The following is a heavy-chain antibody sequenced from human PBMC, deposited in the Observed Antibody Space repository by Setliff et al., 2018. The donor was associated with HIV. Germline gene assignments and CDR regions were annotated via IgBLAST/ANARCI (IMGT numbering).Heavy chain of an antibody. CDR2: IYYSGST. J-gene: IGHJ6*03. CDR1: GGSIISSTYF. CDR3: VRDHHGARRDYYYYYMDV. V-gene: IGHV4-39*07. Sequence: PSETLSLTCTVSGGSIISSTYFWGWIRQPPGKGLECIGNIYYSGSTNYNPSLKSRVTISVDTSKNQFSLKLSSVTAADTAVYYCVRDHHGARRDYYYYYMDVWGKGTTVTVSS.